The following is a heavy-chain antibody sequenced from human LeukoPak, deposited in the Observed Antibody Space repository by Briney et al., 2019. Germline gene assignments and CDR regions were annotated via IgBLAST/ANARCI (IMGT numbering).Heavy chain of an antibody. J-gene: IGHJ4*02. Sequence: PGGSLRLSCAASGFTFSSYAMSWVRQAPGKGLEWVSAISGSGGSTYYADSVKGRFTISRDNSKNTLYLQLNSLRAEDTAVYYCAKNPVGTTGYFDYWGQGTLVTVSS. CDR1: GFTFSSYA. CDR2: ISGSGGST. D-gene: IGHD4-17*01. V-gene: IGHV3-23*01. CDR3: AKNPVGTTGYFDY.